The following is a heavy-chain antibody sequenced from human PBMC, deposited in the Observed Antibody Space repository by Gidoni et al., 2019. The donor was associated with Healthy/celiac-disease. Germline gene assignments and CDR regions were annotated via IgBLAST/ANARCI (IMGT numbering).Heavy chain of an antibody. J-gene: IGHJ3*02. D-gene: IGHD5-12*01. CDR1: GFTFSSYG. CDR3: AKRIVATI. CDR2: ISYDGSNK. V-gene: IGHV3-30*18. Sequence: QVQLVESGGGVVQTGRSLRLSCAASGFTFSSYGMHWVRQAPGKGLEWVAVISYDGSNKYYADSVKGRFTISRDNSKNTLYLQMNSLRAEDTAVYYCAKRIVATIWGQGTMVTVSS.